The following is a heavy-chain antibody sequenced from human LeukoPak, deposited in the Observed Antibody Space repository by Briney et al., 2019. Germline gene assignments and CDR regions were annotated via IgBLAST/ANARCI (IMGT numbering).Heavy chain of an antibody. CDR2: MNPNSGNT. Sequence: ASVKVSCKASGYTFTSYGINWVRQATGQGLEWMGWMNPNSGNTGYAQKFQGRVTMTRNTSISTAYMELSSLRSEDTAVYYCARGYYYGSGGKTRAFDIWGQGTMVTVSS. J-gene: IGHJ3*02. CDR3: ARGYYYGSGGKTRAFDI. CDR1: GYTFTSYG. V-gene: IGHV1-8*01. D-gene: IGHD3-10*01.